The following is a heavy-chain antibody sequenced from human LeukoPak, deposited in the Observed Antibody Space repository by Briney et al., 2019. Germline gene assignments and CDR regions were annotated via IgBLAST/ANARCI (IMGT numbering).Heavy chain of an antibody. Sequence: ASVTVSCKASGYTFTSYGISWVRQAPGQGLEWMGWISAYNGNTNYAQKLQGRVTMTTDTSTSTAYMELRSLRSDDTAVYYCAGDGYCSSTSCYTNWFDPWGQGTLVTVSS. CDR1: GYTFTSYG. CDR2: ISAYNGNT. D-gene: IGHD2-2*02. CDR3: AGDGYCSSTSCYTNWFDP. V-gene: IGHV1-18*01. J-gene: IGHJ5*02.